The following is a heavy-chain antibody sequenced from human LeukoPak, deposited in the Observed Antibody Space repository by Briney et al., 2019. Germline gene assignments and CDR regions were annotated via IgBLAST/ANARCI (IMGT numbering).Heavy chain of an antibody. CDR2: IYYSGST. Sequence: SETLSLTCTVSGGSISSYYWSWIRQPPGKGLEWIGYIYYSGSTNYNPSLKSRVTISVDTSKNQFSLKLSSVTAADTAVYYCARAMVYVLNWFDPWGQGTLVTVSS. CDR3: ARAMVYVLNWFDP. V-gene: IGHV4-59*01. D-gene: IGHD2-8*01. J-gene: IGHJ5*02. CDR1: GGSISSYY.